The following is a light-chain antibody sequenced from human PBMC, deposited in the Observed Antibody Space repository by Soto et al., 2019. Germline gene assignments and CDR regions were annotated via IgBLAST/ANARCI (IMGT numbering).Light chain of an antibody. V-gene: IGKV1-5*03. CDR2: KAI. Sequence: DIQMTQSPSTLSASVGDRVTITCRASQSITTWLAWYQQKPGKAPKLLIYKAINLQSGVPSRFSGSGSGTEFTLTISSLQPDDFGTYYCQRYNDYQYVFGQGTTLDMK. CDR1: QSITTW. J-gene: IGKJ2*01. CDR3: QRYNDYQYV.